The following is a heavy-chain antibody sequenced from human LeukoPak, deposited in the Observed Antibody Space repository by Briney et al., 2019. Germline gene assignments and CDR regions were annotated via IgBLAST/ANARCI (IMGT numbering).Heavy chain of an antibody. V-gene: IGHV1-18*04. D-gene: IGHD2-2*01. J-gene: IGHJ6*04. CDR1: GYTFTSYG. CDR2: ISAYNGNT. CDR3: AREVVVPAAENYYYYGMDV. Sequence: GASVKVSCKASGYTFTSYGISWVRQAPGQGLEWMGWISAYNGNTNYAQKLQGRVTMTTDTSTSTAYMELRSLRSDDTAVYYCAREVVVPAAENYYYYGMDVWGKGTTVTVSS.